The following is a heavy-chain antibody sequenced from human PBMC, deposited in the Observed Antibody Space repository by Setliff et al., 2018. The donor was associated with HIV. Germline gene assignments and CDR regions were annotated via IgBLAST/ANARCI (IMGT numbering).Heavy chain of an antibody. V-gene: IGHV5-51*01. CDR3: ARHFGISYRSPFDP. D-gene: IGHD3-3*01. Sequence: GESLKISCKGSGYSFNTYWIGWVRQMPGKGLEWMGIISPDDSDTRYSPSFQGQVTISADKAINTAYLQWMSLKASDSAIYYCARHFGISYRSPFDPWGQGTLVTVSS. CDR1: GYSFNTYW. CDR2: ISPDDSDT. J-gene: IGHJ5*02.